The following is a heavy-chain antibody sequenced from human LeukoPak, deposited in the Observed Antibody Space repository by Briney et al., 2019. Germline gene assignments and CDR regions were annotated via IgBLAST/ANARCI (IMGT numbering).Heavy chain of an antibody. CDR2: IYYSGST. Sequence: SETLSLTCAASGGTLSNYFWSWIRPPPGKGLEWLGYIYYSGSTNYNPSLKSRVTISVDTSKNQFSLKLSSVTAADTAVYYCARALAGRWLQSPFDYWGQGTLVTVSS. V-gene: IGHV4-59*01. CDR1: GGTLSNYF. D-gene: IGHD5-24*01. J-gene: IGHJ4*02. CDR3: ARALAGRWLQSPFDY.